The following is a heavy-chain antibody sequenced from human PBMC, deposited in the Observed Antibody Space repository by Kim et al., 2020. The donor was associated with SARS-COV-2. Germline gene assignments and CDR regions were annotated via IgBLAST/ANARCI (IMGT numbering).Heavy chain of an antibody. J-gene: IGHJ4*02. V-gene: IGHV3-7*01. CDR3: ASPRWSY. CDR2: DGSEK. D-gene: IGHD2-15*01. Sequence: DGSEKNYVDSVKGRFTISRDNTKSLLYLQMNGLRVEDTAVYYCASPRWSYWGQGTPVTVSS.